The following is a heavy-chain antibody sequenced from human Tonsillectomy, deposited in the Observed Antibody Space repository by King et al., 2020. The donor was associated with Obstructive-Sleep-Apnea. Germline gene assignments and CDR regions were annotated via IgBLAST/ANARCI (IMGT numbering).Heavy chain of an antibody. CDR1: GFTLSSYD. J-gene: IGHJ4*02. CDR3: ARSIIKDY. Sequence: QLVQSGGGLVQPGGSLRLSCAVSGFTLSSYDMHWVRQVTGKGLEWVSTIGTAGDTYYPGSVKGRFTISKENGKNSLYLQMNSLRAGDTAVYYCARSIIKDYWGQGTLVTVSS. D-gene: IGHD3-10*01. CDR2: IGTAGDT. V-gene: IGHV3-13*01.